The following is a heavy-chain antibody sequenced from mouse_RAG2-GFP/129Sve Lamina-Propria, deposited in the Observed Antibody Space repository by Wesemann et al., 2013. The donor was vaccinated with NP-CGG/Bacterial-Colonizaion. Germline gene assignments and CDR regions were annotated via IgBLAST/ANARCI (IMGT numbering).Heavy chain of an antibody. D-gene: IGHD1-1*01. Sequence: QVQLKQSGPGLVQPSQSLSITCTVSGFSLTSYGVHWVRQSPGKGLEWLGVIWSGGSTDYNAAFISRLSISKDNSKSQVFFKMNSLQADDTAIYYCAAHYYGSSYPNWYFDVWGTGTTVTVSS. J-gene: IGHJ1*03. CDR1: GFSLTSYG. V-gene: IGHV2-2*01. CDR2: IWSGGST. CDR3: AAHYYGSSYPNWYFDV.